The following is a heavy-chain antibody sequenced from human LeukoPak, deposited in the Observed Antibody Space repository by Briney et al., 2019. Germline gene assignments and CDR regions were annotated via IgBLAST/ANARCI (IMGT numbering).Heavy chain of an antibody. CDR1: GFTFSSYT. J-gene: IGHJ4*02. D-gene: IGHD3-9*01. CDR3: ARVSPVLRYFDWLSWVAGPFDY. V-gene: IGHV3-48*04. Sequence: GGSLRLSCAASGFTFSSYTMNWVRQAPGKGLEWVSYISSSSSTIYYADSVKGRFTIFRDNAKNSLYLQMNSLRAEDTAVYYCARVSPVLRYFDWLSWVAGPFDYWGQGTLVTVSS. CDR2: ISSSSSTI.